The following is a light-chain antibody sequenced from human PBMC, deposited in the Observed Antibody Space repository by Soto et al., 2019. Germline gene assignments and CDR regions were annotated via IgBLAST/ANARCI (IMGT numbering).Light chain of an antibody. CDR3: QIYNSAPLT. Sequence: DIQMTQSPSSLSAPVGDRVTITCRASQDISNYLAWYQQKPGKVPKLLIYGASTLQSGVPSRFSGSGSGTDFTLTISSLQLEDVATYYCQIYNSAPLTVGGGTKVEIK. J-gene: IGKJ4*01. CDR1: QDISNY. V-gene: IGKV1-27*01. CDR2: GAS.